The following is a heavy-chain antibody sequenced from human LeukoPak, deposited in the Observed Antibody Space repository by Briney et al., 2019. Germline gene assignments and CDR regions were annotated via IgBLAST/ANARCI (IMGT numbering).Heavy chain of an antibody. V-gene: IGHV4-59*01. CDR1: GGSISGYF. CDR3: ARDLTAEGYFDY. Sequence: SETLSHTCTVSGGSISGYFWSWIRRPPGKGLEWIGYIYYSGSTNYNPSLKSRVTISVDTSKNQFSLKLSSVTAADTAVYYSARDLTAEGYFDYWGQGTLVTVSS. D-gene: IGHD7-27*01. CDR2: IYYSGST. J-gene: IGHJ4*02.